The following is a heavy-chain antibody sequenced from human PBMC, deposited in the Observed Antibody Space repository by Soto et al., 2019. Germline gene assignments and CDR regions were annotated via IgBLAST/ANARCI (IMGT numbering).Heavy chain of an antibody. CDR2: ITPVFGTP. D-gene: IGHD3-10*01. CDR3: ARDLPSLEVRSYGMDV. Sequence: ASVKVSCKVSGGTFSSYRFSWVRQAPGQGLEWMGGITPVFGTPDYAQKFQGRVTVTADRSTNTAYMELSRLTSEDTAVYYCARDLPSLEVRSYGMDVWGQGSTVTVSS. V-gene: IGHV1-69*06. J-gene: IGHJ6*02. CDR1: GGTFSSYR.